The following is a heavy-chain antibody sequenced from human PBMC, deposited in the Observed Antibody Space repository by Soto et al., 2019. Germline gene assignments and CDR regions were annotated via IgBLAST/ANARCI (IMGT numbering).Heavy chain of an antibody. D-gene: IGHD1-7*01. CDR1: GDSVSSNSGA. J-gene: IGHJ6*03. CDR3: AGTTSHQWYYMDV. CDR2: TYYRSRWYN. V-gene: IGHV6-1*01. Sequence: PSQTLSLTCAISGDSVSSNSGAWNWIRLSPSRGLEWLARTYYRSRWYNDYAVSVRSRITVNPDTSKNQFSLQLTSVTLEDTAVYYCAGTTSHQWYYMDVWGKGTTVTVSS.